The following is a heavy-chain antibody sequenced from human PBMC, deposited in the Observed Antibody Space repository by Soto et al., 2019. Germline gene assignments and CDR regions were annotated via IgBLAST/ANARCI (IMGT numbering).Heavy chain of an antibody. CDR3: ARQYYCLRGSYYDVSGGPEAVAYYYYYCMDV. Sequence: SVKVSCKASGGTFSSYAISWVRQAPGQGLEWMGGIIPIFGTANYAQKFQGRVTVTADESTSTAYMELSSLRSEDTAVYYCARQYYCLRGSYYDVSGGPEAVAYYYYYCMDVRGQGTMVTVSS. D-gene: IGHD3-10*02. CDR1: GGTFSSYA. CDR2: IIPIFGTA. J-gene: IGHJ6*02. V-gene: IGHV1-69*13.